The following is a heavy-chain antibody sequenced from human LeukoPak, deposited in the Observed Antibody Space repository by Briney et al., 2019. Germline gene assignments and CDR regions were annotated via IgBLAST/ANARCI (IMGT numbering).Heavy chain of an antibody. CDR3: AREHSSVSSESKGYDL. CDR2: VSFSHHT. CDR1: GFTFSDHY. Sequence: GGSPRLSCAASGFTFSDHYMSWIRQAPGKGLEWISYVSFSHHTNYADSVKGRFTISRDDARNSLFLQMNSLRAEDTAVYYCAREHSSVSSESKGYDLWGQGTLVTVSS. D-gene: IGHD6-19*01. V-gene: IGHV3-11*06. J-gene: IGHJ5*02.